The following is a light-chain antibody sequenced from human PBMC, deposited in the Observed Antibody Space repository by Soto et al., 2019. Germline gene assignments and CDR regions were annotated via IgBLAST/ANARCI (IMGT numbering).Light chain of an antibody. CDR1: SSNIGSNY. V-gene: IGLV1-47*01. J-gene: IGLJ2*01. CDR3: GGWDDSLSGPV. CDR2: RNN. Sequence: QSVLTQPPSASGTPGQRANISCSGSSSNIGSNYVYWYRQFPGTAPKLLIQRNNQRPSGVPARFSGSKSGTSASLAISGLRSEDEADYYCGGWDDSLSGPVFGGGTKLTVL.